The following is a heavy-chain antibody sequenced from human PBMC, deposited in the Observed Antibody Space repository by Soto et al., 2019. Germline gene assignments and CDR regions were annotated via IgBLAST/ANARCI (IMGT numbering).Heavy chain of an antibody. V-gene: IGHV4-39*01. CDR2: IYYSGST. CDR1: GGSISSSSYY. Sequence: SETLSLTCTVSGGSISSSSYYWGWIRQPPGKGLEWIGSIYYSGSTYYNPSLKSRVTISVDTSKNQFSLKLSSVTAADTAAYYCARGGSSYPFSGYFDYWGQGTLVTVSS. J-gene: IGHJ4*02. D-gene: IGHD3-10*01. CDR3: ARGGSSYPFSGYFDY.